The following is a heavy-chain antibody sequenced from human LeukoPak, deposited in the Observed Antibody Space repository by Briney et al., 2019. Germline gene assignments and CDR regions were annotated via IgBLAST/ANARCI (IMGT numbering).Heavy chain of an antibody. CDR1: GYTFTSYA. D-gene: IGHD6-13*01. J-gene: IGHJ5*02. CDR2: IIPIFGTA. CDR3: ASPRSRNFYSSSWPT. Sequence: GASVKDSCKASGYTFTSYAMNWVRQAPGQGLEWMGGIIPIFGTANYAQKFQGRVTITADESTSTAYMELSSLRSEDTAVYYCASPRSRNFYSSSWPTWGQGTLVTVSS. V-gene: IGHV1-69*13.